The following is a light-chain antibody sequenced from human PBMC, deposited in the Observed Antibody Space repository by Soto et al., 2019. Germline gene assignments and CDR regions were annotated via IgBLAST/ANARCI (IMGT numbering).Light chain of an antibody. Sequence: HSVLAQPPSVSGAPGQRVTISCTGSNSNIGADYDVHWYQQFPGAAPKLLIYGNTNRPSGVPDRFSGSKSRISASLAITGLQAEDEADYFCQSYDSGLSGVVFGGGTKVTVL. V-gene: IGLV1-40*01. CDR1: NSNIGADYD. CDR3: QSYDSGLSGVV. CDR2: GNT. J-gene: IGLJ2*01.